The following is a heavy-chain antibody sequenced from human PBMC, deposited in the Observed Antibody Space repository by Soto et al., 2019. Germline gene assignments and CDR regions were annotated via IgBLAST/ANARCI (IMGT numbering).Heavy chain of an antibody. Sequence: EVQLFESGGGLVKPGESLRLSCVGSGFDFSSQVMSWVRQAPGKGLEWVSSVSGSGGSTHFPDFLKGRFSSSRDNSKNTPYQETNSLRVEDTAVYYCVKELAYWSGYSFSENHWGQGTLVSVSS. CDR1: GFDFSSQV. J-gene: IGHJ5*02. V-gene: IGHV3-23*01. D-gene: IGHD3-3*01. CDR3: VKELAYWSGYSFSENH. CDR2: VSGSGGST.